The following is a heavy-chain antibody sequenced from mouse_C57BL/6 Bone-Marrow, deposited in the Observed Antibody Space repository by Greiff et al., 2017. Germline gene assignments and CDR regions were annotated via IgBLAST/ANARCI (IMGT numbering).Heavy chain of an antibody. D-gene: IGHD3-3*01. CDR2: IDPSDSYT. CDR3: ARRARISGGFAY. V-gene: IGHV1-59*01. Sequence: QVQLQQPGAELVRPGTSVKLSCKASGYTFTSYWMHWVKQRPGQGLEWIGVIDPSDSYTNYNQKFKGKATLTVDTSSSTAYMQLSSLTSEDSAVYYGARRARISGGFAYWGQGTLVTVSA. J-gene: IGHJ3*01. CDR1: GYTFTSYW.